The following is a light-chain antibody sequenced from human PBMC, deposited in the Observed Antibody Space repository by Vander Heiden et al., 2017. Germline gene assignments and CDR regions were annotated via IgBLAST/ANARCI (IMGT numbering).Light chain of an antibody. CDR1: TATVPSGHY. J-gene: IGLJ3*02. Sequence: QAVVTQQPSLTVSPAGTVTPTCGSSTATVPSGHYPYWFQQKPGQAPRTLIYDTNNKHAWTPARFSGSLRGGKAALTLSGAQPEDEAEYYCMLSYSGGRVVFGGGTKLSVL. CDR2: DTN. CDR3: MLSYSGGRVV. V-gene: IGLV7-46*01.